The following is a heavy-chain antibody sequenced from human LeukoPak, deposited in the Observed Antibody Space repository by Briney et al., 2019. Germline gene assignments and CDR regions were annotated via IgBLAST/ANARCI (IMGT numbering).Heavy chain of an antibody. Sequence: GASGKVSCKASGGTFSSYAISWVRQAPGQGREWMGGIIPIFGTANYAQKFQDRVTLTADTSTSTAYMELSSLRSEDTAVYYCARDPSNMVRGVSGAFDIWGQGTMVTVSS. J-gene: IGHJ3*02. CDR2: IIPIFGTA. CDR3: ARDPSNMVRGVSGAFDI. D-gene: IGHD3-10*01. V-gene: IGHV1-69*06. CDR1: GGTFSSYA.